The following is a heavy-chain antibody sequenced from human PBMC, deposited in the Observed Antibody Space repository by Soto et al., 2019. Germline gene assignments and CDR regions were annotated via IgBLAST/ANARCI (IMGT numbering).Heavy chain of an antibody. CDR1: GYTFTSYG. CDR2: ISAYNGNT. J-gene: IGHJ4*02. D-gene: IGHD6-13*01. Sequence: QVQLVQSGAEVKKPGASVKVSGKASGYTFTSYGISWVRQAPGQGLEWMGWISAYNGNTNYAKKLKGRVTMTTDKSTSTAYMELRSLRPDDTAVYYCVRSGQQLKNDYWGEGTLVPVSS. CDR3: VRSGQQLKNDY. V-gene: IGHV1-18*01.